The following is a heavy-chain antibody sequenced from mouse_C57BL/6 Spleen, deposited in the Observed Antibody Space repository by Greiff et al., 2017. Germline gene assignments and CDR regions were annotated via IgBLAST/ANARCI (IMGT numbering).Heavy chain of an antibody. CDR3: AIFSDSSGFAY. CDR2: IHPSDSDT. CDR1: GYTFTSYW. V-gene: IGHV1-74*01. J-gene: IGHJ3*01. Sequence: QVQLQQPGAELVKPGASVKVSCKASGYTFTSYWMHWVKQRPGQGLEWIGRIHPSDSDTNYNQKFKGKATLTVDKSSSTAYMQLSSLTSEDSAVYYCAIFSDSSGFAYWGQGTLVTVSA. D-gene: IGHD3-2*02.